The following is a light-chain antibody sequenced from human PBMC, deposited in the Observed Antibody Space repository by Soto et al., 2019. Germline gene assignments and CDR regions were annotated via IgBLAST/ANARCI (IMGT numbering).Light chain of an antibody. CDR3: TATDDRLTGPV. CDR2: NND. CDR1: SSNIETNL. J-gene: IGLJ2*01. V-gene: IGLV1-47*02. Sequence: QSVLTQPPSASGTPGQRVTICCYGSSSNIETNLVHWYQHLPGASPRLLIFNNDQRPSGVPDRFSASKSGTSASLAISGLRSEDEADYYCTATDDRLTGPVFGGGTQLTVL.